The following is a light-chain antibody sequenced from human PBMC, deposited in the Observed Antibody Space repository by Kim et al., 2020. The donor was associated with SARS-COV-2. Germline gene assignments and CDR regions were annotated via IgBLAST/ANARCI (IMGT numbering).Light chain of an antibody. CDR3: SSYTTSGAWV. J-gene: IGLJ3*02. CDR1: SSDVGAYNY. CDR2: EVS. Sequence: GQSITLSCTGTSSDVGAYNYVSWYQQHPGKVPKLMIYEVSKRPSGVSIRFSGSKSDNTASLTISGLQAEDEADYYCSSYTTSGAWVFGGGTQLTVL. V-gene: IGLV2-14*01.